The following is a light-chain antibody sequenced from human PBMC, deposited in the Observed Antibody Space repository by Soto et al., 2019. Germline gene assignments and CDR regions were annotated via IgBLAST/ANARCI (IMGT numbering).Light chain of an antibody. CDR1: TSNIGSNT. J-gene: IGLJ2*01. Sequence: VLTPPPPASGTPGQRVAISCSGSTSNIGSNTVHRYQQFPGTAHQVLSYIHSQRPSGVPGRFSGSKSGTSASLAIRGLQSEDEADYYCAAWDDRLSGRLFGGGTKVTVL. CDR3: AAWDDRLSGRL. CDR2: IHS. V-gene: IGLV1-44*01.